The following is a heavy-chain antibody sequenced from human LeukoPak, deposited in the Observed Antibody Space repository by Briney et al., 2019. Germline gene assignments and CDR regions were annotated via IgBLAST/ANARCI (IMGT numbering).Heavy chain of an antibody. CDR1: GYSISSGYY. CDR2: IYHSGST. D-gene: IGHD3-10*01. V-gene: IGHV4-38-2*02. Sequence: SETLSLTCTVSGYSISSGYYWGWIRQPPGKGLEWIGSIYHSGSTYYNPSLKSRVTISVDTSKNHSSLKLNSVTAADTAVYYCAKPSNYYGSATDAFDFWGQGTMVTVSS. J-gene: IGHJ3*01. CDR3: AKPSNYYGSATDAFDF.